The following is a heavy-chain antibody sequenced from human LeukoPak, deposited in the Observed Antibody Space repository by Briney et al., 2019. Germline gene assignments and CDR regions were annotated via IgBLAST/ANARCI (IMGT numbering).Heavy chain of an antibody. CDR3: ASTVVTPGEAFDI. D-gene: IGHD4-23*01. V-gene: IGHV4-39*07. Sequence: SETLSLTCTVPGGSISSSSYYWGWIRQPPGKGLEWIGSIYYSGSTYYNPSLKSRVTISVDTSKNQFSLKLSSVTAADTAVYYCASTVVTPGEAFDIWGQGTMVTVSS. CDR2: IYYSGST. J-gene: IGHJ3*02. CDR1: GGSISSSSYY.